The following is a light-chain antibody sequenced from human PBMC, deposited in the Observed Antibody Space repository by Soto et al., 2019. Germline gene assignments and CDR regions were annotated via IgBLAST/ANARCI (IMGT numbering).Light chain of an antibody. CDR1: ISDVGGYNY. J-gene: IGLJ1*01. CDR2: EVS. CDR3: SSYTSRGTYV. Sequence: QSVLTQPASVSGSPGQSITMSCTGTISDVGGYNYVSWYQQHPGKAPKLMIYEVSSRPSGVSNRFSGSKSGNTASLTISGLQAEDEADYYCSSYTSRGTYVFGTGTKVTVL. V-gene: IGLV2-14*01.